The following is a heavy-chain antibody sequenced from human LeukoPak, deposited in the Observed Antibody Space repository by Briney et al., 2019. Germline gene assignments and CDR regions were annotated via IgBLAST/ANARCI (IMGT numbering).Heavy chain of an antibody. CDR3: ARVVTWFDP. CDR1: GXTFSSYW. Sequence: GGSLRLSCAVSGXTFSSYWMSWVRQAPGKGLEWVAHISQDGSEKSYVDSVEGRFTISRDNTKNSLYLQVNSLTVEDTAVYYCARVVTWFDPWGQGTLVTVSS. J-gene: IGHJ5*02. CDR2: ISQDGSEK. V-gene: IGHV3-7*04.